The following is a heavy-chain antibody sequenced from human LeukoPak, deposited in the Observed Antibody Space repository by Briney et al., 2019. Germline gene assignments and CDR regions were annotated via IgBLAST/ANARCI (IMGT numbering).Heavy chain of an antibody. CDR1: GFTFSSYW. CDR3: AKDRGYSYGNGLDY. J-gene: IGHJ4*02. D-gene: IGHD5-18*01. V-gene: IGHV3-69-1*01. Sequence: GGSLRLSCAASGFTFSSYWMHWVRQAPGKGLVWVSSISSSSNIYYADSVKGRFTISRDNSKNILYLQLNSLRAEDTAVYYCAKDRGYSYGNGLDYWGQGTLVTVSS. CDR2: ISSSSNI.